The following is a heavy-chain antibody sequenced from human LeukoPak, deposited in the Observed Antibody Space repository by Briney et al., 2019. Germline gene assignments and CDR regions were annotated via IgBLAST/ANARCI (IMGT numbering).Heavy chain of an antibody. CDR2: IYHSGST. J-gene: IGHJ3*02. V-gene: IGHV4-4*02. CDR1: GGSISSSNW. CDR3: ARVVCSGTSCYWGPSDAFDI. D-gene: IGHD2-2*01. Sequence: SETLSLTCGVSGGSISSSNWWSWVRQPPGKGLEWIGEIYHSGSTNYNPSLKSRVTISVDKSKNQFSLKLTSVTAADTAVYYCARVVCSGTSCYWGPSDAFDIWGQGTMVTVSS.